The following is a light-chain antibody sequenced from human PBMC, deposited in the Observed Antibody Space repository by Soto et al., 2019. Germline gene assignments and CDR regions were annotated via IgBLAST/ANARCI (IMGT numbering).Light chain of an antibody. J-gene: IGKJ3*01. CDR2: DAS. V-gene: IGKV3-11*01. CDR1: QSVSSY. Sequence: EIVLTQSPATLSLSPGERATLSCRASQSVSSYLAWYQQKPGQAPRLLIYDASNRATGIPARFSGSGSGTDFTLTISSLEPEDFAVYYCQQRSNRPFTFGPGTKVDI. CDR3: QQRSNRPFT.